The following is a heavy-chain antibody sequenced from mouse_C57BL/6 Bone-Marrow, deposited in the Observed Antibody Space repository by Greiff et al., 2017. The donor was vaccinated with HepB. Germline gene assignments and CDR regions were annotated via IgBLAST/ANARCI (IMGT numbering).Heavy chain of an antibody. CDR1: GYTFTSYW. CDR3: ARPLYGSYWYCDV. D-gene: IGHD1-2*01. J-gene: IGHJ1*03. V-gene: IGHV1-64*01. Sequence: VQLQQPGAELVKPGASVKLSCKASGYTFTSYWMHWVKQRPGQGLEWIGMIHPNSGSTNYNEKFKSKTTLTVDKSSSTAYMQLSSLTSEDSAVYYWARPLYGSYWYCDVWGTGTTVTVSS. CDR2: IHPNSGST.